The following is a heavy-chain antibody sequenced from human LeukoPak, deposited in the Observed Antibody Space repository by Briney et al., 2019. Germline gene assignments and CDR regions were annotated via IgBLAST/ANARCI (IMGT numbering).Heavy chain of an antibody. CDR2: IRGRGGTT. V-gene: IGHV3-23*01. Sequence: GSLRLSCEASGFTFNTYAMSWVRQAPGKGLEWVSAIRGRGGTTYYTDSVKGRFTFSRDISKNTFFLQMNSLRVEDTAIYYCAKDDSFWFDPWGQGILVTVSS. J-gene: IGHJ5*02. CDR1: GFTFNTYA. D-gene: IGHD5-18*01. CDR3: AKDDSFWFDP.